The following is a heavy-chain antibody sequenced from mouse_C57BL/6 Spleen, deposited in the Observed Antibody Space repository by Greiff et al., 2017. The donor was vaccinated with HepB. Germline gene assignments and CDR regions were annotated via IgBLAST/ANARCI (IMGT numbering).Heavy chain of an antibody. D-gene: IGHD2-12*01. Sequence: EVQGVESGGGLVKPGGSLKLSCAASGFTFSSYAMSWVRQTPEKRLEWVATISDGGSYTYYPDNVKGRFTISRDNAKNNLYLQMSHLKSEDTAMYYCARAYTWFAYWGQRTLVTVSA. J-gene: IGHJ3*01. V-gene: IGHV5-4*01. CDR2: ISDGGSYT. CDR1: GFTFSSYA. CDR3: ARAYTWFAY.